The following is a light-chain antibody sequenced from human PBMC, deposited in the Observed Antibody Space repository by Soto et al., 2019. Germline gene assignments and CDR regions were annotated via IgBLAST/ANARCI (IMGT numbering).Light chain of an antibody. CDR1: SSDVGSYNL. V-gene: IGLV2-23*01. CDR3: CSYAGSDTVI. Sequence: QSVLTQPASVSGSPGQSITISCTGTSSDVGSYNLVSWYQQHPDKATKLIIYEDSKRPSGVSDRFSGSKSGNTASLTISGLQAEDETDYYCCSYAGSDTVIFGGGTKLTVL. J-gene: IGLJ2*01. CDR2: EDS.